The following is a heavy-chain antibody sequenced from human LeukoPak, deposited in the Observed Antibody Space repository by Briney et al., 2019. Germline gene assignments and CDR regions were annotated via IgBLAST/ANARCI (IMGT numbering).Heavy chain of an antibody. CDR3: ARDSHGYISYYFDY. J-gene: IGHJ4*02. CDR2: IRYDGSHE. CDR1: GFTLSNYG. D-gene: IGHD5-24*01. V-gene: IGHV3-30*02. Sequence: GGSLRLPCAASGFTLSNYGMHWVRQAPGKGLEWVAFIRYDGSHEYYVDSVRGRFTISRDFSKNTLYLQMNGLRAEDTAVYYCARDSHGYISYYFDYWGQRTLVTVSS.